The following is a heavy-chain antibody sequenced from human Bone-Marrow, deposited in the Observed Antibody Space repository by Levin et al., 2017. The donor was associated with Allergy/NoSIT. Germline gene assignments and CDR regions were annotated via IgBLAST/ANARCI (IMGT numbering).Heavy chain of an antibody. CDR2: INWNSGRI. CDR1: GFTFDDHA. CDR3: AKDSGYSSPWTFDF. J-gene: IGHJ4*02. V-gene: IGHV3-9*01. Sequence: GGSLRLSCAASGFTFDDHAMHWVRQRPGKGLEWVAVINWNSGRIDYADSVKGRFTISRDNAKNSLYLQMNSLRVEDSALYYCAKDSGYSSPWTFDFWGQGTLVTVSS. D-gene: IGHD5-12*01.